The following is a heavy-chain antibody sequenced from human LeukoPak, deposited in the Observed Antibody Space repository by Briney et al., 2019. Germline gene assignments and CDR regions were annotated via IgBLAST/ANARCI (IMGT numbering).Heavy chain of an antibody. CDR3: ASLYYYGSGSDY. J-gene: IGHJ4*02. Sequence: SETLSLTCSVSGDSIGTYWWTWIRQPPGKGLEWIGEINHSGSTNYNPSLKSRVTISVDTSKNQFSLKLSSVTAADTAVYYCASLYYYGSGSDYWGQGTLVTVSS. CDR2: INHSGST. D-gene: IGHD3-10*01. CDR1: GDSIGTYW. V-gene: IGHV4-34*01.